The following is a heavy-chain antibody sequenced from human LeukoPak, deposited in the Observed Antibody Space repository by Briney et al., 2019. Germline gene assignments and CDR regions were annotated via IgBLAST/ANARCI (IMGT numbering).Heavy chain of an antibody. CDR3: AKDKDPWKSASISDFDY. CDR1: GFTFSTYG. J-gene: IGHJ4*02. CDR2: IRYDGSNK. Sequence: GGSLRLSCGASGFTFSTYGLHWVRQAPGKGLEWVAFIRYDGSNKYYADSVKGRFNISRDNSKNTLYLQMNSLRAEDTAVYFCAKDKDPWKSASISDFDYWGQGTLVTVSS. D-gene: IGHD1-1*01. V-gene: IGHV3-30*02.